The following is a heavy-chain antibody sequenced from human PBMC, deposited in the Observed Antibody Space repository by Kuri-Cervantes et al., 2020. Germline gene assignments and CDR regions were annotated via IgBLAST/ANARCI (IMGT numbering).Heavy chain of an antibody. Sequence: ASVKVSCKASGYTFTSHGISWVRQAPGQGLEWMGWMNPNSGNTGYAQKFQGRVTMTRNTSISTAYMELSSLRSEDTAVYYCARGTATHDYWGQGTLVTVSS. D-gene: IGHD6-25*01. CDR3: ARGTATHDY. V-gene: IGHV1-8*02. J-gene: IGHJ4*02. CDR2: MNPNSGNT. CDR1: GYTFTSHG.